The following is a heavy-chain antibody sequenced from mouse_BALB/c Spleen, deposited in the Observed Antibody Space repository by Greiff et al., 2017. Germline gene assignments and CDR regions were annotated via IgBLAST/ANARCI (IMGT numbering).Heavy chain of an antibody. D-gene: IGHD2-3*01. J-gene: IGHJ1*01. CDR1: GYTFTSYV. Sequence: EVKLQESGPELVKPGASVKMSCKASGYTFTSYVMHWVKQKPGQGLEWIGYINPYNDGTKYNEKCKGKATVTSDKSSSTAYMELSSLTSEDSAVYYCARRGDGYYGWYFDVWGAGTTVTVSS. CDR2: INPYNDGT. V-gene: IGHV1-14*01. CDR3: ARRGDGYYGWYFDV.